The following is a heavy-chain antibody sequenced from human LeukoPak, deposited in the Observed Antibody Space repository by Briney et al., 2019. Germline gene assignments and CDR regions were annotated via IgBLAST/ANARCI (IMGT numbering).Heavy chain of an antibody. V-gene: IGHV4-39*01. Sequence: PSETLSLTCTVSGGSISSSSYYGGWIRQPPGKGLEWIGTIYYHGSTYDNPSLESRVTISVYTSKNQFSLKLSSVTAADTDMYYCARGTLYRGWSYYLDFWGQGSQVTVSS. J-gene: IGHJ4*02. D-gene: IGHD6-19*01. CDR1: GGSISSSSYY. CDR3: ARGTLYRGWSYYLDF. CDR2: IYYHGST.